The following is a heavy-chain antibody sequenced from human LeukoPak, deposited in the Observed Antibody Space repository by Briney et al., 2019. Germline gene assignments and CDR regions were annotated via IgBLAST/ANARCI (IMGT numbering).Heavy chain of an antibody. V-gene: IGHV3-15*01. CDR3: APDLRGSDWSVDY. Sequence: GVSLRLSCAVSGITFSNAWMSWVRQAPGKGLEWVGRIKSKSDGGTIENAAPVKGRFTISRDDSKNTVLLQMDSLRAEDSAVYYCAPDLRGSDWSVDYWGQGTLVTVSS. J-gene: IGHJ4*02. D-gene: IGHD3-9*01. CDR1: GITFSNAW. CDR2: IKSKSDGGTI.